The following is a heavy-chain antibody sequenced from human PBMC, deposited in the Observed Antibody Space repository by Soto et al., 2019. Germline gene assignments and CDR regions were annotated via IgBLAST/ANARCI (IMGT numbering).Heavy chain of an antibody. CDR1: GFIFENLG. V-gene: IGHV3-23*01. D-gene: IGHD5-12*01. CDR3: AKNQGVELVPLATVDWFDP. Sequence: GCPLRLSCAASGFIFENLGMSWVRQAPGKGLEWISSISGSGFKKYYADSVKGRFTISRDNSKSTVYLELNNLSAEDAAVYHCAKNQGVELVPLATVDWFDPWGQGSVVTGSS. J-gene: IGHJ5*02. CDR2: ISGSGFKK.